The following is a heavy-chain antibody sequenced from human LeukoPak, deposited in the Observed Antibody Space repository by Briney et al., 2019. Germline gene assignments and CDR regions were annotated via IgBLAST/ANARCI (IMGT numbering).Heavy chain of an antibody. CDR2: INPNTGGT. J-gene: IGHJ4*02. CDR3: AADTSGTYPYYFDY. CDR1: GYIFSGYY. V-gene: IGHV1-2*02. Sequence: GASVKVSCKASGYIFSGYYLHWVRQAPGQGLEWMGWINPNTGGTNYAQKFQGRVTLTEDTSTDTAYMELSSLRSEDTAVYYCAADTSGTYPYYFDYWGQGTLVTVSS. D-gene: IGHD3-10*01.